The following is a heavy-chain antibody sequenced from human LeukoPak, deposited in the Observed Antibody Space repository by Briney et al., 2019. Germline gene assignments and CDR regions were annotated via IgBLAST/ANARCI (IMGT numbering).Heavy chain of an antibody. Sequence: KPSETLSLTCTVSGGSISSSSYYWGWIRQPPGKGLEWIGSIYYSGSTYYNPSLKSRVTISVDTSKNQFSLKLSSVTAADTAVYYCARPLRPMTTATAQFFYWGQGTLVTVSS. V-gene: IGHV4-39*01. D-gene: IGHD4-17*01. CDR3: ARPLRPMTTATAQFFY. CDR1: GGSISSSSYY. J-gene: IGHJ4*02. CDR2: IYYSGST.